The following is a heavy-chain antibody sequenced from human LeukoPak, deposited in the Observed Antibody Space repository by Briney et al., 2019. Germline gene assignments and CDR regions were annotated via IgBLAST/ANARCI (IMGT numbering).Heavy chain of an antibody. D-gene: IGHD6-19*01. Sequence: SETLSLTCTVSGDSISSFYWSWIRQPPGKGLEWIGYIYYSGSTTYNPSLKSRVTISVDTSKNQFSLKLSSVTAADTAVYYCASKWLGLNYWGQGTLVTVSS. J-gene: IGHJ4*02. CDR3: ASKWLGLNY. CDR2: IYYSGST. CDR1: GDSISSFY. V-gene: IGHV4-59*08.